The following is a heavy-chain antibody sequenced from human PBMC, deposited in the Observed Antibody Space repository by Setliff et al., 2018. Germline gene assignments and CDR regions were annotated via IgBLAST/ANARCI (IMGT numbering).Heavy chain of an antibody. D-gene: IGHD4-17*01. V-gene: IGHV3-7*01. CDR3: SRDLQGSGDYVVDY. J-gene: IGHJ4*02. CDR1: GFTFRSYW. Sequence: GESLKISCAASGFTFRSYWMSWVRRAPGKGLEWVANIKKDGSIKYYLDSVRGRFTISRDNAENSLTLQMNSLRVEDTAVYYCSRDLQGSGDYVVDYWGQGTLVTVSS. CDR2: IKKDGSIK.